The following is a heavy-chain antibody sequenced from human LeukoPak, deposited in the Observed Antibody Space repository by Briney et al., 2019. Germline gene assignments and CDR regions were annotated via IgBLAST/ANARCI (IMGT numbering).Heavy chain of an antibody. D-gene: IGHD6-19*01. V-gene: IGHV1-46*01. Sequence: ASVKVSCKASGYTFTSYYMHWLRQAPGQGLEGMGIINPSGGSTSYAQKFQGRVTMTRDTSTRTVYMELRSLRSEDTAVYYCARDETAVAGNNGEQGDYWGQGTLVTVSS. CDR2: INPSGGST. CDR3: ARDETAVAGNNGEQGDY. CDR1: GYTFTSYY. J-gene: IGHJ4*02.